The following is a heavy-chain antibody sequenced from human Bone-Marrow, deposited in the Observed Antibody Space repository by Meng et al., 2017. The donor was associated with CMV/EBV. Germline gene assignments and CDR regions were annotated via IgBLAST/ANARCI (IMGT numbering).Heavy chain of an antibody. CDR2: IYHSGST. D-gene: IGHD1-14*01. V-gene: IGHV4-4*02. Sequence: SETLSLTCAVSGGSISSSNWWSWVRQPPGKGLEWIGEIYHSGSTNYNPSLKSRVTISVDTSKNQFSLKLSSVTAADTAVNYWARKWTGCKRNQPYNCYDLNAWAKGPRSPSP. J-gene: IGHJ6*02. CDR1: GGSISSSNW. CDR3: ARKWTGCKRNQPYNCYDLNA.